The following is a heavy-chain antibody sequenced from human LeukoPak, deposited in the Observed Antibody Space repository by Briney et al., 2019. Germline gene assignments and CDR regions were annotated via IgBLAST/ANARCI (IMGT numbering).Heavy chain of an antibody. D-gene: IGHD3-10*01. Sequence: GGSLRLSCAASGFTFSSYSMNWVRQAPGKGLEWVANIKQDGSERYYVDSVRGRFTISRDNAKNSLYLQMNSVRAEDTAVYYCARDLYYYGSGPPGWFDPWGQGTLVTVSS. CDR3: ARDLYYYGSGPPGWFDP. V-gene: IGHV3-7*01. J-gene: IGHJ5*02. CDR2: IKQDGSER. CDR1: GFTFSSYS.